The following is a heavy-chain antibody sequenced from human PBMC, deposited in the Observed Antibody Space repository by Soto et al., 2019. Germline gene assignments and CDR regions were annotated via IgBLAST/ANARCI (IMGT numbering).Heavy chain of an antibody. CDR3: ASSAGLDHLLNYYGLNV. V-gene: IGHV1-69*01. J-gene: IGHJ6*02. CDR2: IIPVLGTP. CDR1: GGTFTSTA. Sequence: QGLLVQSSAEVKKPGSSVKVSCKASGGTFTSTAFSWVRQAPGQGLEWMGGIIPVLGTPNYAQKFQARLTVTADASTTTVHMELRSLRSDDTAVYYCASSAGLDHLLNYYGLNVWGQGTTVTVSS. D-gene: IGHD6-13*01.